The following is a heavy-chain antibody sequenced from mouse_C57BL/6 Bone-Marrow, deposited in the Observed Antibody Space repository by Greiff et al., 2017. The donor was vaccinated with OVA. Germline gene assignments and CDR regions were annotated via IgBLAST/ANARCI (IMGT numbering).Heavy chain of an antibody. V-gene: IGHV5-4*01. Sequence: EVQLQESGGGLVKPGGSLKLSCAASGFTFSSYAMSWVRQTPEKRLEWVATISDGGSYTYYPDNVKGRFTISRDNAKNNLYLQMSHLKSEDTAMYYCARDKNPFGFAYWGQGTLVTVSA. CDR1: GFTFSSYA. CDR3: ARDKNPFGFAY. CDR2: ISDGGSYT. J-gene: IGHJ3*01.